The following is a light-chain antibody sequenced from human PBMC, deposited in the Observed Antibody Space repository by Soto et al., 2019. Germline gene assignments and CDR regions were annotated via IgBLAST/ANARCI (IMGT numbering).Light chain of an antibody. Sequence: ETVLTQSPGTLSLSPGEGATLSCRASQGVSSNSLAWYQQKPGQAPRLLIYGASTRATGVPDRFSGSGSGTDFTLTISRLEPEDFEVYYCHQYGSSRRSFGQGTKVDIK. CDR3: HQYGSSRRS. CDR1: QGVSSNS. V-gene: IGKV3-20*01. J-gene: IGKJ1*01. CDR2: GAS.